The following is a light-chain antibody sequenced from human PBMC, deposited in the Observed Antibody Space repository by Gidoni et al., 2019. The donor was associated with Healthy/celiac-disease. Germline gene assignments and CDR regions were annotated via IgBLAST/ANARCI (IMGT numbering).Light chain of an antibody. CDR1: NIGSKS. V-gene: IGLV3-21*04. J-gene: IGLJ2*01. CDR2: YDS. CDR3: QVWDSSSYVV. Sequence: SYVLTQPPSVSVAPGKTARITTGGNNIGSKSVHWYQQKPGQAPVLVIYYDSDRPSGIPARFSGSNSWNTATLTISRVEAGDEADYYCQVWDSSSYVVFGGGTKLTVL.